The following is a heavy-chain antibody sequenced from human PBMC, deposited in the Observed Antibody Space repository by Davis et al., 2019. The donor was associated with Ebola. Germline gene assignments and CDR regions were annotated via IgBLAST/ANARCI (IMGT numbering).Heavy chain of an antibody. V-gene: IGHV4-59*01. J-gene: IGHJ6*02. Sequence: MPSETLSLTCAVYGGSLSNYYWSWIRQPPGKGLEWIGYILYSGSTNYSPSLKSRVTISVDTSKNQFSLKLSSVTAADTAIYYCARDRYSTVTTFYGMDVWGQGTTVTVSS. CDR3: ARDRYSTVTTFYGMDV. CDR2: ILYSGST. D-gene: IGHD4-17*01. CDR1: GGSLSNYY.